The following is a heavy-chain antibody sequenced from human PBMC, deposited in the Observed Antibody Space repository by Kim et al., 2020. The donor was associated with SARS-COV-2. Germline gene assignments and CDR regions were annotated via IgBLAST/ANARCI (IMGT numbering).Heavy chain of an antibody. D-gene: IGHD3-10*01. CDR2: ISSSSSYI. CDR1: GFTFSSYS. CDR3: ASYGGFGELPLNWFDP. Sequence: GGSLRLSCAASGFTFSSYSMNWVRQAPGKGLEWVSSISSSSSYIYYADSVKGRFTISRDNAKNSLYLQMNSLRAEDTAVYYCASYGGFGELPLNWFDPWGQGTLVTVSS. V-gene: IGHV3-21*04. J-gene: IGHJ5*02.